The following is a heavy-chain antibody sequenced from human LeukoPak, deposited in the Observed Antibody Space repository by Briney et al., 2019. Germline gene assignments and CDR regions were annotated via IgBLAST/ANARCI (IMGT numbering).Heavy chain of an antibody. V-gene: IGHV3-48*01. CDR3: ARDGWEMATITSFDY. J-gene: IGHJ4*02. CDR2: ISSSSSTI. Sequence: GGSLRLSCAASGFTFSSYGMSWVRQAPGKGLEWVSYISSSSSTIYYADSVKGRFTISRDNAKNSLYLQMNSLRAEDTAVYYCARDGWEMATITSFDYWGQGTLVTVSS. D-gene: IGHD5-24*01. CDR1: GFTFSSYG.